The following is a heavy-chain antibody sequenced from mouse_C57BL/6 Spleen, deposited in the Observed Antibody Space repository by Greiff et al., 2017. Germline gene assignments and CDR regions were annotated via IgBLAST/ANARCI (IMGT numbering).Heavy chain of an antibody. Sequence: QVQLQQPGAEPVRPGSSVKLSCKASGYTFTSYWMHWVKQRPIQGLEWIGNIDPSDSETHYNQKFKDKATLTVDKSSSTAYMQLSSLTSEDSAVYYCARRGGRDFDYWGQGTTLTVSS. CDR1: GYTFTSYW. V-gene: IGHV1-52*01. J-gene: IGHJ2*01. CDR3: ARRGGRDFDY. CDR2: IDPSDSET.